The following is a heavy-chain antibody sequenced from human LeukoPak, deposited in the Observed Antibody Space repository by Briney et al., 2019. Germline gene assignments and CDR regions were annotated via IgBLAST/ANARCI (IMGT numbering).Heavy chain of an antibody. J-gene: IGHJ4*02. CDR3: VAYGSGSYYHNFGY. D-gene: IGHD3-10*01. V-gene: IGHV4-61*01. Sequence: SETLSLTCTVSGGSVSSGSYYWSWIRQPPGKGLEWIGYIYYSGSTNYNPSLKSRVTISVDTSKNQFSLKLSSVTAADTAVYYCVAYGSGSYYHNFGYWGQGTLVTVSS. CDR1: GGSVSSGSYY. CDR2: IYYSGST.